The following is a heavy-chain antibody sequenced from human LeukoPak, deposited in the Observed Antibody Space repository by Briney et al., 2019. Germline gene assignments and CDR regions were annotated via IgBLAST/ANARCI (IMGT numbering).Heavy chain of an antibody. V-gene: IGHV3-7*03. CDR2: INVDGTAE. CDR3: ARDPYRFAFDI. Sequence: GGSLRLSCAASGFSFSTIYMSWVRQTPGQGMEWVANINVDGTAEYYVDSVKGRFTISRDNAKNSLYLQMNSLRAEDTAVYYCARDPYRFAFDIWGQGTVVLVSS. CDR1: GFSFSTIY. J-gene: IGHJ3*02. D-gene: IGHD1-26*01.